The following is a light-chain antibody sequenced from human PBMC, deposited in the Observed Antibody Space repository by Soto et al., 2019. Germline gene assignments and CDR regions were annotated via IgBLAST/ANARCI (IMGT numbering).Light chain of an antibody. Sequence: EIVMTQSPATLSLSPGERATLSCRASQSVGSFLAWYQQKPGQAPRLLIYDTSIRATGIPARFSGSGSGTDFTLTISSLEPEDFAVYYCQHYVTSLTTFGQGTKVDIK. CDR2: DTS. J-gene: IGKJ1*01. V-gene: IGKV3-11*01. CDR3: QHYVTSLTT. CDR1: QSVGSF.